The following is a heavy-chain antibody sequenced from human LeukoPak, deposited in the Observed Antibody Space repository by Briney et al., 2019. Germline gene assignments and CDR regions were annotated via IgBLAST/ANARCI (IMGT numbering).Heavy chain of an antibody. V-gene: IGHV4-39*07. CDR2: IYYSGST. J-gene: IGHJ4*02. CDR1: GGSISSSSYY. CDR3: ARGYYGSGSYTFFFRGYTGGYYFDY. Sequence: SETLSLTCTVSGGSISSSSYYWGWIRQPPGKGLEWIGSIYYSGSTYYIPSLKSRVTISVDTSKNQFSLKLSSVTAADTAVYYCARGYYGSGSYTFFFRGYTGGYYFDYWGQGTLVTVSS. D-gene: IGHD3-10*01.